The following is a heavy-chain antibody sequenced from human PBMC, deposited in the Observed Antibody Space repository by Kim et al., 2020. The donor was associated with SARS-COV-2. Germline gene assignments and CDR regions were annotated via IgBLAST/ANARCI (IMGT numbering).Heavy chain of an antibody. D-gene: IGHD2-21*02. CDR3: AKRPRGGDCSACYFDY. V-gene: IGHV3-23*01. CDR1: GFSFSSYA. J-gene: IGHJ4*02. CDR2: ISGSGGST. Sequence: GGSLRLSCAASGFSFSSYAMSWVRQAPGKGLEWVSAISGSGGSTYYADSVKGRFTISRDNSKNTLYLQMNSLRAEDTAVYYCAKRPRGGDCSACYFDYWGQGTLVTVSS.